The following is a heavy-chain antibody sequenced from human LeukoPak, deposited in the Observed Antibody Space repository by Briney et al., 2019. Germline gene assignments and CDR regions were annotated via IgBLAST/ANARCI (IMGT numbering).Heavy chain of an antibody. J-gene: IGHJ4*02. D-gene: IGHD1-14*01. CDR2: INPNSGGT. CDR1: GYTFTRYY. CDR3: ARDEPRSHLAYIDY. Sequence: GASVKVSCKASGYTFTRYYMHWVRQAPGQGLEWMGWINPNSGGTNYAQKFQGRVTMTRDTSISTAYMELSRLRSDDTAVYYCARDEPRSHLAYIDYWGQGTLVTVSS. V-gene: IGHV1-2*02.